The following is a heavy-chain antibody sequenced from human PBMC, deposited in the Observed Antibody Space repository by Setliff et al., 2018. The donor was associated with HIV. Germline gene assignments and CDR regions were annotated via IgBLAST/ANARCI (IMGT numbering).Heavy chain of an antibody. J-gene: IGHJ3*02. V-gene: IGHV3-53*01. CDR3: ARGFVLRFLEWSMPDAFDI. CDR1: GFTVSSDY. Sequence: LRLSCAASGFTVSSDYMIWVRQAPGKGLEWVSVIFTGDSTYYYTDSVKGRFTISRDNAKNSLYLQMNSLRAEDTAVYYCARGFVLRFLEWSMPDAFDIWGQGTMVTVSS. CDR2: IFTGDST. D-gene: IGHD3-3*01.